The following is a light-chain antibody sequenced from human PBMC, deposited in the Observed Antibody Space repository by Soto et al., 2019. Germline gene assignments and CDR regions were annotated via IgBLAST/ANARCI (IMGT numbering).Light chain of an antibody. J-gene: IGKJ1*01. CDR2: DVS. CDR1: QKVSPW. V-gene: IGKV1-5*01. CDR3: QQYDSYWGT. Sequence: DIRMTQSPSTLSASVGDSVTITCRASQKVSPWLAWYQQKAGKAPKLLIYDVSSLKRGVPSRFSGSGSGTEFTLTISSLQSDDFATSYCQQYDSYWGTFGQGTKVEFK.